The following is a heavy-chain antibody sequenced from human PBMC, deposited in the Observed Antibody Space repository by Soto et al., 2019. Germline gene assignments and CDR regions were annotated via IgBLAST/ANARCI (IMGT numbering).Heavy chain of an antibody. J-gene: IGHJ2*01. Sequence: SETLSLTCTVSGGSISSGDYYWSWIRQPPGKGLEWIGYIHYSGSTYYNPSLKSRITMSLDTSKSQFSLKLSSVTAADTAMYYCATTVVTVTYWYFDLWGRGTLVT. CDR2: IHYSGST. CDR3: ATTVVTVTYWYFDL. D-gene: IGHD2-15*01. CDR1: GGSISSGDYY. V-gene: IGHV4-30-4*01.